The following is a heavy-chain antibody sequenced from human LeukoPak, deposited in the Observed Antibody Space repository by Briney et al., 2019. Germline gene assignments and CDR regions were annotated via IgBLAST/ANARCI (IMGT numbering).Heavy chain of an antibody. D-gene: IGHD6-13*01. J-gene: IGHJ4*02. CDR3: VRDQGAAGDY. CDR1: GSIFSKYW. CDR2: MNQDGSDK. V-gene: IGHV3-7*01. Sequence: GGSLRLSCAVSGSIFSKYWMTWVRQAPGKGLEWVANMNQDGSDKSYVDSVKGRFTISRDNDKNSLYLEMNSLRAEDTALYYCVRDQGAAGDYWGQGTLVIVSS.